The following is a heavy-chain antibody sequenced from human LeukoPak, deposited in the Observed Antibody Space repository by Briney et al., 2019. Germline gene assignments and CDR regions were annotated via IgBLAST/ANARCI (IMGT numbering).Heavy chain of an antibody. V-gene: IGHV1-2*02. CDR1: GYTFTGYY. J-gene: IGHJ5*02. CDR3: ARCNSVVDVLTGYSNWFDP. Sequence: ASVAVSCKASGYTFTGYYMHWVRQAPGQGLEWMGWINPNRGGTNYAQQFQGRVTMTRDTSISTAYMELSRLSSDDTAVYYCARCNSVVDVLTGYSNWFDPWGQGTLVTVSS. D-gene: IGHD3-9*01. CDR2: INPNRGGT.